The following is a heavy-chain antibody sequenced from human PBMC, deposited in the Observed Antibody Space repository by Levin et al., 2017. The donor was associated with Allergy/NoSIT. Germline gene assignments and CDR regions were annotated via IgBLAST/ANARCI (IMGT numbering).Heavy chain of an antibody. CDR3: AKDRAARRPLHYFDY. D-gene: IGHD6-6*01. CDR1: GFTFSSYA. J-gene: IGHJ4*02. Sequence: SCAASGFTFSSYAMSWVRQAPGKGLEWVSAISGSGGSTYYADSVKGRFTISRDNSKNTLYLQMNSLRVEDTAVYYCAKDRAARRPLHYFDYWGQGTLVTVSS. V-gene: IGHV3-23*01. CDR2: ISGSGGST.